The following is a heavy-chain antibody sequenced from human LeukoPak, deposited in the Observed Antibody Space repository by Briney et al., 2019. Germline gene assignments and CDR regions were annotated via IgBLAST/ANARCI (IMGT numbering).Heavy chain of an antibody. V-gene: IGHV3-53*01. J-gene: IGHJ3*01. CDR2: TYSDGNI. CDR3: VRYCNGGSCYRAAFDV. Sequence: PGGSLRLSCAASGFSVSSNYMSWVRQAPGKGLEWVSVTYSDGNIYYTDSVKGRFTISRDNSKNTLYLQMNSLRAEDTAVYYCVRYCNGGSCYRAAFDVWGPGTTVTVSS. CDR1: GFSVSSNY. D-gene: IGHD2-15*01.